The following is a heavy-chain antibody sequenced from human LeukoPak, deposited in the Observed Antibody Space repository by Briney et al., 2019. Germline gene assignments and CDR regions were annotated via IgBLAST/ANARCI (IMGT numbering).Heavy chain of an antibody. J-gene: IGHJ4*02. V-gene: IGHV3-7*01. Sequence: PGGSLRLSCAVSGLRFGSFWMSWVRQAPGKGLEWVANINQDGSEKYFVDSVRGRFTISRDDSKNSLHLQMNALRAEDTAVYYCARERDGRFFDYWGQGTLVTVSS. CDR1: GLRFGSFW. CDR2: INQDGSEK. D-gene: IGHD5-24*01. CDR3: ARERDGRFFDY.